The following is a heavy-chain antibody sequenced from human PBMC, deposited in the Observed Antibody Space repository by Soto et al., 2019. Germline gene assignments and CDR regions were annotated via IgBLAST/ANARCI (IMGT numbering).Heavy chain of an antibody. CDR1: GFSFNNYG. CDR2: IWYDGTNK. J-gene: IGHJ6*02. Sequence: PGGSLRLSCAASGFSFNNYGMHWVRQAPGKGLEWVAVIWYDGTNKYYADSVRGRFTISRDNSKNTMYLQVNSLRAEDTAVYYCARVRNEGPDYYYYGMDVWGQGTTVTVS. V-gene: IGHV3-33*01. CDR3: ARVRNEGPDYYYYGMDV. D-gene: IGHD3-10*01.